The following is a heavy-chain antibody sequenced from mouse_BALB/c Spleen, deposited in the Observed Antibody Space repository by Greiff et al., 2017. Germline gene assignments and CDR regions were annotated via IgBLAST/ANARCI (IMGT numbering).Heavy chain of an antibody. CDR2: IWAGGST. D-gene: IGHD1-1*01. J-gene: IGHJ4*01. Sequence: QVQLKESGPGLVAPSQSLSITSTVSGFSLTSYGVHCVRQPPGKGLEWLGVIWAGGSTNYNSALMSRLSISKDNSKSQVFLKMNSLQTDDTAMYYCARDYYAAMDYWGQGTSDTDSS. CDR1: GFSLTSYG. V-gene: IGHV2-9*02. CDR3: ARDYYAAMDY.